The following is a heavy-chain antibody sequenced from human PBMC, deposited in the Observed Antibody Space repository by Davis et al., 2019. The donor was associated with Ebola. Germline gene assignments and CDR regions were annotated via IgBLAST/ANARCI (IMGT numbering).Heavy chain of an antibody. Sequence: PGGSLRLSCAASGFTFSSYAMSWVRQAPGKGLEWVSYISSSGSTIYYADSVKGRFTISRDNAKNSLYLQMNSLRAEDTAVYYCARERSTVTTDWGQGTLVTVSS. D-gene: IGHD4-17*01. CDR1: GFTFSSYA. V-gene: IGHV3-48*04. CDR3: ARERSTVTTD. J-gene: IGHJ4*02. CDR2: ISSSGSTI.